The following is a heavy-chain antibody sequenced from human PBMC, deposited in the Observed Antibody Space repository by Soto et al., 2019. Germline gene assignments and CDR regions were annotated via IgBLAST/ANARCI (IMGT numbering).Heavy chain of an antibody. J-gene: IGHJ4*02. CDR2: ISSNSDIT. CDR1: GFRFSDHS. CDR3: AGLPKGSLVTA. Sequence: LVESGGGLVYPGGSLRLSCEGSGFRFSDHSMNWVRQAPGKGLQWISYISSNSDITYYADSVKGRFTVSRDNANNALFLQMNSLKNEDTATYYCAGLPKGSLVTAWGQGARVTVSS. D-gene: IGHD2-21*02. V-gene: IGHV3-48*02.